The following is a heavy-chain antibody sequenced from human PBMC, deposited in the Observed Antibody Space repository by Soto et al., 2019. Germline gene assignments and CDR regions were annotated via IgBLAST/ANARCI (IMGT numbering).Heavy chain of an antibody. J-gene: IGHJ4*02. CDR3: ARTSERLGTFDC. Sequence: SETLSLTCTVSGGSISSYYWSWIRQPPGKGLEWIGYIYYSGSTNYNPSLKSRVTISVDTSKNQFSLKLSSVTAADTAVYYCARTSERLGTFDCWGQGTLVTVSS. CDR2: IYYSGST. D-gene: IGHD7-27*01. V-gene: IGHV4-59*01. CDR1: GGSISSYY.